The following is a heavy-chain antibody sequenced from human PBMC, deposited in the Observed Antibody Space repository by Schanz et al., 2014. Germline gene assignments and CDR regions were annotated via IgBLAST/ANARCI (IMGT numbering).Heavy chain of an antibody. Sequence: QVRLVESGGGVVQPGRSLRLFCAASGFTLSSYGMHWVRQAPGKGLEWVAFINSDGTKRFYADSVKSRFTISRDNAKNTLYLQMNTLRAEDTAVYFCVSQTGSPNYWGQGTLVTVSS. CDR3: VSQTGSPNY. J-gene: IGHJ4*02. CDR2: INSDGTKR. CDR1: GFTLSSYG. D-gene: IGHD6-13*01. V-gene: IGHV3-33*08.